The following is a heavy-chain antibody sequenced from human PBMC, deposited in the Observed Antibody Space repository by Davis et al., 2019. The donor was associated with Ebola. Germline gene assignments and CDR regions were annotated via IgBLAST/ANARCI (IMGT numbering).Heavy chain of an antibody. CDR1: GFTFGDYA. Sequence: GESLKISCTASGFTFGDYAMTWVRQAPGKGLEWVSSISSDSDYIYYADSAKGRFTISRDNAKNSLYLQMNSLRAEDTAVYYCARDRPLDFFFGDYYGMDVWGQGTTVTVSS. J-gene: IGHJ6*02. CDR2: ISSDSDYI. CDR3: ARDRPLDFFFGDYYGMDV. D-gene: IGHD3-16*01. V-gene: IGHV3-21*01.